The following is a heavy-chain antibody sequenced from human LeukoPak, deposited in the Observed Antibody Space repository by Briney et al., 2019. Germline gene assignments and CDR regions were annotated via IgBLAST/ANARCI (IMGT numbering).Heavy chain of an antibody. V-gene: IGHV4-61*02. Sequence: PSQALSLTCTVSGGSISSGSYYWSWIRQPAGTGLEWIGRMYTSESTNYNPSLNSRVAISLDTSKNQFSLKLSSVTAADTAVYYCAREIDPDYGSGSYVVWGQGTLIIVSS. CDR1: GGSISSGSYY. J-gene: IGHJ4*02. CDR3: AREIDPDYGSGSYVV. CDR2: MYTSEST. D-gene: IGHD3-10*01.